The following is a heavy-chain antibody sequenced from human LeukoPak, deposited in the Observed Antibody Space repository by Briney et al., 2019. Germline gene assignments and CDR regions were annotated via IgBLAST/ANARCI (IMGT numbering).Heavy chain of an antibody. D-gene: IGHD6-13*01. CDR3: ARGYSSSWYGYYYYCYGMDV. Sequence: GASVKVSCKASGYTFTSYYMHWVRQAPGQGLEWMGVINPTGDGTTYSQKFQGRVTMTRDTSTSTVYMELRSLRSDDTAVYYCARGYSSSWYGYYYYCYGMDVWGQGTTVTVSS. J-gene: IGHJ6*02. CDR1: GYTFTSYY. V-gene: IGHV1-46*01. CDR2: INPTGDGT.